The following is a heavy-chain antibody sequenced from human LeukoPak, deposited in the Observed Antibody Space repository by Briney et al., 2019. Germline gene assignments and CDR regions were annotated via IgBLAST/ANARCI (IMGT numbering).Heavy chain of an antibody. J-gene: IGHJ3*02. CDR1: GYTFTSYY. CDR2: INPNDGGT. V-gene: IGHV1-46*03. CDR3: AVIGAFDI. Sequence: ASVKVSCKASGYTFTSYYMHWVRQAPGQGLEWMGIINPNDGGTSYAQEFRGRVTMTRDMSTSTVYMELSSLRSEDTAVYYCAVIGAFDIWGQGTLVTVSS.